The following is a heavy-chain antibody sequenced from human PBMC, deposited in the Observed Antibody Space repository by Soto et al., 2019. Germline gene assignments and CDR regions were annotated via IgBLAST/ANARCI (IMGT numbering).Heavy chain of an antibody. V-gene: IGHV3-72*01. Sequence: PGGSLRLSCAASGFTFSDHYMDWVRQAPGKGLEWVARSRNRVNSHTTEYAASVKGRFTISRDESKSSLYLQMNSLKIEDTAVYYCTRGLLGGAPSYTFHGMDVWGQGTTVTVSS. CDR2: SRNRVNSHTT. CDR1: GFTFSDHY. J-gene: IGHJ6*01. CDR3: TRGLLGGAPSYTFHGMDV. D-gene: IGHD1-26*01.